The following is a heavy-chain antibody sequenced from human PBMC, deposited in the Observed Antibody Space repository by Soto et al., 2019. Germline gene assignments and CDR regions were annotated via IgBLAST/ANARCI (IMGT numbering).Heavy chain of an antibody. V-gene: IGHV3-66*02. CDR3: ASADIVVVPAAMYA. CDR1: GFTVSSNY. CDR2: IYSDGTT. D-gene: IGHD2-2*01. Sequence: GGSLRLSCSASGFTVSSNYMNWVRQAPGKGLEWLSIIYSDGTTYYADSVKGRFTTSRDNSKNTLYLQMNSLRAEDTAVYYCASADIVVVPAAMYAWGQGTTVTVS. J-gene: IGHJ6*02.